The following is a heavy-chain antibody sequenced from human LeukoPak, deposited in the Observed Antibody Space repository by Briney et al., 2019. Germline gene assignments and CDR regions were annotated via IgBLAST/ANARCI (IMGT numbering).Heavy chain of an antibody. CDR1: GFTFSSYG. Sequence: PGGSLRLSCAASGFTFSSYGMHWVRQAPGKGLEWVAFIRYDGSNKYYADSVKGRFTISRVNSKNTLYLQMNSLRAEDTAVYYCAKDWRYCSSTSCYKGAFDIWGQGTMVTVSS. D-gene: IGHD2-2*02. CDR2: IRYDGSNK. CDR3: AKDWRYCSSTSCYKGAFDI. V-gene: IGHV3-30*02. J-gene: IGHJ3*02.